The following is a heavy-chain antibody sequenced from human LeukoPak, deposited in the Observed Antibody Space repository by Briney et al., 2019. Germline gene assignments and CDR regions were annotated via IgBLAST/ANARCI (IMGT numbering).Heavy chain of an antibody. V-gene: IGHV1-2*02. CDR1: DYAFTAYD. Sequence: ASVKVSCKASDYAFTAYDMHWGRQAPGQGLEWMGWINPNSGGTNYAQKFQGRVTMTRDTSISTAYMELSRLRSDDTAESYCPRHRHSLNLPNYYAYYMDVWGKGTTVTVSS. CDR3: PRHRHSLNLPNYYAYYMDV. CDR2: INPNSGGT. J-gene: IGHJ6*03.